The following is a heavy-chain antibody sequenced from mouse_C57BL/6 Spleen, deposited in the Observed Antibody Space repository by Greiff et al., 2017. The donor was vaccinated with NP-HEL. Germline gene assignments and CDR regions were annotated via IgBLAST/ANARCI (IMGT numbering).Heavy chain of an antibody. CDR2: ISYDGSN. CDR1: GYSITSGYY. D-gene: IGHD4-1*01. V-gene: IGHV3-6*01. CDR3: ARGGLGGGYFDV. Sequence: DVQLQESGPGLVKPSQSLSLTCSVTGYSITSGYYWNWIRQFPGNKLEWMGYISYDGSNNYNPSLKNRISITRDTSKNQFFLKLNSVTTEDTATYYCARGGLGGGYFDVWGTGTTVTVSS. J-gene: IGHJ1*03.